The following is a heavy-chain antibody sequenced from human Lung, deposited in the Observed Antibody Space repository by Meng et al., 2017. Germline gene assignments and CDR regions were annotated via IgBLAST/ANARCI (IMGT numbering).Heavy chain of an antibody. Sequence: QVQLQASGPGLVKPSETLSRTCSVSDDSISDYSWTWVRQSAGKGLEWIGRISGSGSTNYSPSLNSRIAMSVDTSKKQISLTLTSVTAADTAVYYCARGRGPHIVGHWGQGTLVTVSS. D-gene: IGHD3-16*02. CDR2: ISGSGST. J-gene: IGHJ1*01. V-gene: IGHV4-4*07. CDR3: ARGRGPHIVGH. CDR1: DDSISDYS.